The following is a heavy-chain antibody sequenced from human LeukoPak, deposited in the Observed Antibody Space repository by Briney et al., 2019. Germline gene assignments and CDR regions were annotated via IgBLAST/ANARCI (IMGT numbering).Heavy chain of an antibody. CDR1: GFTFSSYW. CDR2: IKQDGSEK. D-gene: IGHD3-10*01. Sequence: GGSLRLFCAAWGFTFSSYWMSWVRHAPGKGLEWVANIKQDGSEKYYVDSVEGRFTIARDNAKNSLYLQMNSLRADDTAVYYCARSSYGSGSYAPDYWGQGTLVTVSS. J-gene: IGHJ4*02. V-gene: IGHV3-7*03. CDR3: ARSSYGSGSYAPDY.